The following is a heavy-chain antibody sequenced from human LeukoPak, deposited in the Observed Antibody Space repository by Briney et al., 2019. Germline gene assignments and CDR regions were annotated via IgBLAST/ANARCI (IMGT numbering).Heavy chain of an antibody. CDR3: ARAKDCSGGSCYSDRFDY. J-gene: IGHJ4*02. CDR2: IYYSGST. V-gene: IGHV4-39*07. D-gene: IGHD2-15*01. Sequence: SETLSLTCTVSGGSISSSSYYWGWIRQPPGKGLEWIGSIYYSGSTYYNPSLKSRVTISVDTSKNQFSLKLSSVTAADTAVCYCARAKDCSGGSCYSDRFDYWGQGTLVTVSS. CDR1: GGSISSSSYY.